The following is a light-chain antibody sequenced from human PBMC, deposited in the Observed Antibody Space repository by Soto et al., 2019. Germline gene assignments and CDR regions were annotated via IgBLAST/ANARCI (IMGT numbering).Light chain of an antibody. J-gene: IGKJ1*01. CDR3: QQLNSYPRT. Sequence: IQLTQSPSSLSASVGDRVTITCRASQGISSYLAWYQQKPGKAPKLLIYAASTLQSGVPSRFSGSGSGRDFTLTISSLQHEDFATYYCQQLNSYPRTFGQGTKVDIK. CDR2: AAS. V-gene: IGKV1-9*01. CDR1: QGISSY.